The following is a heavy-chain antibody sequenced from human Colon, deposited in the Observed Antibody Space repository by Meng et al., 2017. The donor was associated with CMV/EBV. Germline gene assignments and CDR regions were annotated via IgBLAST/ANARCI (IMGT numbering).Heavy chain of an antibody. J-gene: IGHJ4*02. V-gene: IGHV3-23*01. D-gene: IGHD3-3*01. CDR3: AKGREYIDFWSGFT. CDR2: ISGGGTTT. CDR1: GFTCSNYA. Sequence: SGFTCSNYAMSWVRQAPGKGLEWLSVISGGGTTTYYADSVKGRFTISRDNSKNTVYLQMNSLEAEDTALYYCAKGREYIDFWSGFTWGQGTLVTVSS.